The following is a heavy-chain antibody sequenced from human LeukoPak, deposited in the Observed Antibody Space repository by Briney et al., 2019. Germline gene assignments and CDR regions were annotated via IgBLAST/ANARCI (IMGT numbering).Heavy chain of an antibody. V-gene: IGHV3-53*04. CDR2: IYSGGNT. J-gene: IGHJ5*02. Sequence: GGSLRLSCAASGFTVSSSPINWVRQAPGRGLEWVSVIYSGGNTFYADSVKGRFTISRHNSENTLYLQMNSLSADDSAVYYCVRLMGSGWFDPWGQGTLVTVFS. CDR1: GFTVSSSP. CDR3: VRLMGSGWFDP. D-gene: IGHD1-26*01.